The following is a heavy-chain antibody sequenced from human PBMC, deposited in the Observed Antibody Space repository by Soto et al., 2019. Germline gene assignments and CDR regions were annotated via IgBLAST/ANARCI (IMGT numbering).Heavy chain of an antibody. CDR3: ARDVGSGYARGDY. V-gene: IGHV1-69*12. CDR1: GDTFTNHV. D-gene: IGHD3-22*01. Sequence: QVQLVQSGGEVKKPGSSVKVSCKASGDTFTNHVFNWVRQAPGQGLEWMGGIISLFGTPHYSQRFQGRVTMAAEESTATSSLQLSSRRSEDTPVYYCARDVGSGYARGDYWGQGTLVSVSS. CDR2: IISLFGTP. J-gene: IGHJ4*02.